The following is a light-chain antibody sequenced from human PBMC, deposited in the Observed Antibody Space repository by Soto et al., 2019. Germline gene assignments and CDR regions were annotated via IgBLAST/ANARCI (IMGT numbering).Light chain of an antibody. V-gene: IGLV4-69*01. J-gene: IGLJ3*02. Sequence: QSVLTQSPSASASLGASVKLTCTLSSGHSSYAIAWHQQQPEKGPRYLMKLNSDGSHSKGDGIPDRFSGSSSGAERYLTISSXXSXXEADYYCQTWGTGIRVFGGGTKL. CDR3: QTWGTGIRV. CDR2: LNSDGSH. CDR1: SGHSSYA.